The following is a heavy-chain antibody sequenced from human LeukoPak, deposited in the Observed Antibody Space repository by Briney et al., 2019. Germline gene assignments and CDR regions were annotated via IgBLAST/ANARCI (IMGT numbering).Heavy chain of an antibody. D-gene: IGHD6-13*01. CDR2: ISGSGGST. V-gene: IGHV3-23*01. CDR1: GFTFSSYA. Sequence: PGGSLRLSCAASGFTFSSYAMSWVRQAPGKGLEWVSAISGSGGSTYYADSVKGRFTISRDNSKNTLYLQMNSLRAEDTAVYYCAKQSSSWYGLIFLAVSEDAFDIWGQGTMVTVSS. J-gene: IGHJ3*02. CDR3: AKQSSSWYGLIFLAVSEDAFDI.